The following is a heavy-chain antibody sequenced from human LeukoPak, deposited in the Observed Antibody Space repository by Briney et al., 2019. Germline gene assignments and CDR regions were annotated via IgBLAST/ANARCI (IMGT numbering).Heavy chain of an antibody. D-gene: IGHD6-19*01. Sequence: PGGSLRLPCTASGFTFSTYSMNWVRQAPGKGLEWISYISSRGSAIYYADSVKGRFIISRDDAKDSLYLQMNSLRADDTAVYYCVRDRSGWSTFDYWGQGILVAVSS. J-gene: IGHJ4*02. CDR1: GFTFSTYS. CDR3: VRDRSGWSTFDY. V-gene: IGHV3-48*01. CDR2: ISSRGSAI.